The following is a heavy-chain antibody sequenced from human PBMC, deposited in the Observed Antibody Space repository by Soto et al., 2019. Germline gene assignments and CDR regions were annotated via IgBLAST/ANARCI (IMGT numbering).Heavy chain of an antibody. CDR3: ARGGGFCGGDCYKGGVDY. CDR2: ISYDGNSR. J-gene: IGHJ4*02. D-gene: IGHD2-21*02. CDR1: GFTFSPYT. Sequence: QVQLVESGGGVVQPGRSLGLSCAVSGFTFSPYTMHWVRQAPGKGLEWVAVISYDGNSRYYADSVKGRFTISRDNSKNTLYLQMNSLRPEDTCVYYCARGGGFCGGDCYKGGVDYWGQGTLVTVSS. V-gene: IGHV3-30*04.